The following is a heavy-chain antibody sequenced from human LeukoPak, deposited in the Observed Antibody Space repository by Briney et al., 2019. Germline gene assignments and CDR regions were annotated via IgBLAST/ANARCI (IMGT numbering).Heavy chain of an antibody. CDR3: AKPPYRIAVAGPFDY. CDR2: ISFDGSHK. Sequence: PGGSLRLSCAASGFTVSSNYMSWVRQAPGKGLEWVAVISFDGSHKYYADSVTGRFTISRDNSKNTLYLQMNSLRAEDTAVYYCAKPPYRIAVAGPFDYWGQGTLVTVSS. CDR1: GFTVSSNY. D-gene: IGHD6-19*01. V-gene: IGHV3-30*18. J-gene: IGHJ4*02.